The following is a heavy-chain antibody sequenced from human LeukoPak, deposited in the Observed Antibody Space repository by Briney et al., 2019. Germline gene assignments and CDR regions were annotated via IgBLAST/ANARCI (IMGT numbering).Heavy chain of an antibody. J-gene: IGHJ4*02. D-gene: IGHD3-10*01. CDR1: GGSISSYY. CDR3: ARDKDSYGSGSFDY. CDR2: IYTSGST. Sequence: SETLSLTCTVSGGSISSYYWSWIRQPAGKGLEWIGRIYTSGSTNYNPSLKSRVTMSVDTSKNQFSLKLSSVTAADTAVYYCARDKDSYGSGSFDYWGQGTLVTVSS. V-gene: IGHV4-4*07.